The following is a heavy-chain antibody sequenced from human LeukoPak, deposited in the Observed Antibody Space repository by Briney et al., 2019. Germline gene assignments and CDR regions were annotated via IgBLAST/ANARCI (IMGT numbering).Heavy chain of an antibody. V-gene: IGHV1-18*01. Sequence: ASVKVSCKASGYTFTSCGISWVRQAPGQGLEWMGWISAYNGNTNYAQKLQGRVTMTADTSTSTAYMELRSLRSDDTAVYYCARGLQENLAWLQAFSAFDIWGQGTMVTVSS. CDR2: ISAYNGNT. CDR3: ARGLQENLAWLQAFSAFDI. J-gene: IGHJ3*02. CDR1: GYTFTSCG. D-gene: IGHD5-24*01.